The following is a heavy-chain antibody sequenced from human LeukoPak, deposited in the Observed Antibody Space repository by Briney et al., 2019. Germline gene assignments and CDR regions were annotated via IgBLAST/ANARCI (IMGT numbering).Heavy chain of an antibody. D-gene: IGHD6-19*01. V-gene: IGHV3-23*01. CDR3: ARAPGSSGWYDLLDY. J-gene: IGHJ4*02. Sequence: PGGSLRLSCAASGFTFSSYAMSWVRQAPGKGLEWVSGISGSGDSTYYADSVKGRFTISRDNAKNTLYLQMNSLRAEDTAVYYCARAPGSSGWYDLLDYWGQGTLVTVSS. CDR2: ISGSGDST. CDR1: GFTFSSYA.